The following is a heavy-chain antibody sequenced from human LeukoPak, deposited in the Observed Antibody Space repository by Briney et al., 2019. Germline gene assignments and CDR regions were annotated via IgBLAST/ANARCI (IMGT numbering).Heavy chain of an antibody. D-gene: IGHD1-26*01. J-gene: IGHJ4*02. V-gene: IGHV1-2*06. CDR1: GYTFTGYY. Sequence: ASVKVSCKASGYTFTGYYMHWVRQAPGQGLEWMGRINPSSGGTNYAQKFQGRVTMTRDTSISTAYMELSRLRSDGTAVYYCLGIEIVGATDYWGQGTLVTVSS. CDR2: INPSSGGT. CDR3: LGIEIVGATDY.